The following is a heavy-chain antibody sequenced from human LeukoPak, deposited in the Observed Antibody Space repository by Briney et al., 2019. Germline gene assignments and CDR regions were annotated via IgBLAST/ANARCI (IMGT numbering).Heavy chain of an antibody. CDR3: AKVGIAAAGSPYFDY. D-gene: IGHD6-13*01. CDR1: GGSFSGYY. Sequence: PSETLSLTCAVYGGSFSGYYWSWIRQPPGKGLEWIGEINHSGSTNFNPSLKSRVTISVDRSKNQFSLKLSSVTAADTAVYYCAKVGIAAAGSPYFDYWGQGALVTVSS. J-gene: IGHJ4*02. CDR2: INHSGST. V-gene: IGHV4-34*01.